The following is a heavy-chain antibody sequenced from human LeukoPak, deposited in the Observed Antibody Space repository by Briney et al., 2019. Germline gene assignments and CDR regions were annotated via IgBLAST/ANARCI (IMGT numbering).Heavy chain of an antibody. D-gene: IGHD2-2*01. CDR1: RFTFSDYA. J-gene: IGHJ4*02. Sequence: PGGSLRLSCAASRFTFSDYAMNWVRQAPGKGLEWVSGMSGSDGSTYYADSVKGRFTVSRDNSNNTLYLEMNSLRAEDTAVYYCAKVSVPAAIHYPYDYWGQGTLVTVSS. V-gene: IGHV3-23*01. CDR3: AKVSVPAAIHYPYDY. CDR2: MSGSDGST.